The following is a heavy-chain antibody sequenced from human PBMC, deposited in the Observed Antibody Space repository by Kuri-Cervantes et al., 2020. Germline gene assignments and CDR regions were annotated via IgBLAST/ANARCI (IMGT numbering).Heavy chain of an antibody. CDR1: GYSISSGYS. V-gene: IGHV4-61*02. D-gene: IGHD6-13*01. J-gene: IGHJ4*02. CDR3: ARDISSRGSFDY. Sequence: SETLSLTCAVSGYSISSGYSWSWIRQPAGKGLEWIGPIYTSGSTNFNPSLKSRVTISVDKFKNQFSLKLSSVTAADTAVYYCARDISSRGSFDYWGQGTLVTVSS. CDR2: IYTSGST.